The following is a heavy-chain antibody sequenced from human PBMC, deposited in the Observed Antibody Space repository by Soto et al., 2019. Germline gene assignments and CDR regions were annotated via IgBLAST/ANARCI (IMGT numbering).Heavy chain of an antibody. Sequence: QVQLVQSGAEVKKTGSSVKVSCKAFGGTFSTYAVSWVRQAPGQGLEWVGGIIPSTGSTNHAQKFQGRVTITADESTRTVYMELTSLRSDDTAVYYCARGGSSSDYWGQGTLVTVSS. CDR1: GGTFSTYA. CDR3: ARGGSSSDY. CDR2: IIPSTGST. D-gene: IGHD6-13*01. J-gene: IGHJ4*02. V-gene: IGHV1-69*12.